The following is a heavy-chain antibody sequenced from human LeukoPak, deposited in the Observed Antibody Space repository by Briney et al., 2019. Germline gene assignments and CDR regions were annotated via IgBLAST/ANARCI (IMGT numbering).Heavy chain of an antibody. CDR3: ARHFRSDGDYGPPDY. Sequence: GESLKISCKGSGYSITSYWIAWVRQMPGKGLEWIGIIYPGDSDTRYSPSFQGQVTISADKSISTAYLQWSSLKASDTAMYYCARHFRSDGDYGPPDYWGQGTLVTVSS. D-gene: IGHD4-17*01. CDR1: GYSITSYW. CDR2: IYPGDSDT. V-gene: IGHV5-51*01. J-gene: IGHJ4*02.